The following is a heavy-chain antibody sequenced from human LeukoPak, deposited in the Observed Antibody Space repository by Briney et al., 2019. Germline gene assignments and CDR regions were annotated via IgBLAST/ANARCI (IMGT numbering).Heavy chain of an antibody. CDR2: INHSGST. Sequence: SETLSLTCAVYGGSFSGYYWSWIRQPPGKGLEWIGEINHSGSTNHNPSLKSRVTISVDTSKNQFSLKLSSVTAADTAVYYCATVSRGYFDYSGQGTLVTVSS. V-gene: IGHV4-34*01. D-gene: IGHD2-8*01. J-gene: IGHJ4*02. CDR3: ATVSRGYFDY. CDR1: GGSFSGYY.